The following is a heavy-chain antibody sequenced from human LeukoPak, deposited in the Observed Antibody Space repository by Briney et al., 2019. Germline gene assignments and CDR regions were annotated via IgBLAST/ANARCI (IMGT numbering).Heavy chain of an antibody. J-gene: IGHJ5*02. CDR2: ISSSSSYI. D-gene: IGHD3-16*01. CDR1: GFTFSSYS. CDR3: ASGGPPGSAIPFDP. V-gene: IGHV3-21*01. Sequence: AGGSLRLSCAASGFTFSSYSMNWVRQAPGKGLEWVSSISSSSSYIYCADSVKGRFTISRDNAKNSLYLQMNSLRAEDTAVYYCASGGPPGSAIPFDPWGQGTLVTVSS.